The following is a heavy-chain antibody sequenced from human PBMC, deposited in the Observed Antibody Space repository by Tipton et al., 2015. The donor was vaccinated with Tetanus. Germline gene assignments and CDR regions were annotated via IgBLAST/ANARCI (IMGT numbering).Heavy chain of an antibody. CDR1: GFTFSSYT. Sequence: SLRLSCAVSGFTFSSYTMNWVRQAPGKGLEWVSSISSTSSYIYYADSVKGRFTISRDNTKSSLFLQMNSLTAEDTAVYFCASGSALDYWGQGALVTVSS. CDR2: ISSTSSYI. D-gene: IGHD6-25*01. CDR3: ASGSALDY. V-gene: IGHV3-21*01. J-gene: IGHJ4*02.